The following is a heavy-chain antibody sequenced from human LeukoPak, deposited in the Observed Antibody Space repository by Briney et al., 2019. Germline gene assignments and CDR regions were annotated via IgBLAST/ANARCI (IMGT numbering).Heavy chain of an antibody. CDR2: IYYSGST. V-gene: IGHV4-59*01. Sequence: SETLSLTCTVSCDSFCHYYWSWVRPPPGEGLQWVGNIYYSGSTYYNPSLKSRVTISLDKSKNQFSLNLTSVTAADTAVYYCARTPYSWFDPWGQGTLVTVSS. J-gene: IGHJ5*02. D-gene: IGHD1-26*01. CDR1: CDSFCHYY. CDR3: ARTPYSWFDP.